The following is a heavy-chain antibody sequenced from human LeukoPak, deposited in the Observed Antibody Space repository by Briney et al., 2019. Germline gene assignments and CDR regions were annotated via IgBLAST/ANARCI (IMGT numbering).Heavy chain of an antibody. CDR2: INSDGRST. J-gene: IGHJ4*02. CDR1: GFTFSSYW. Sequence: GGSLRLSCAASGFTFSSYWMHWVRQAPGKGLVWVSRINSDGRSTSYADSVKGRFTISRDNAKNTLNLQMNSLRVEDTAVYYCASTTWFQYYFDYWGQGALVTVSS. V-gene: IGHV3-74*01. CDR3: ASTTWFQYYFDY. D-gene: IGHD3-10*01.